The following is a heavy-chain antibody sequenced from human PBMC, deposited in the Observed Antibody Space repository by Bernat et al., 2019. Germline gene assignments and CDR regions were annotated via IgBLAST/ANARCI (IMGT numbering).Heavy chain of an antibody. CDR1: GFTFSTYS. CDR2: ISSSSSYI. J-gene: IGHJ4*02. V-gene: IGHV3-21*01. Sequence: EVQLVESGGGLVKPGGSLRLSCAASGFTFSTYSMNWVRQAPGKGLEWVSSISSSSSYIYDTDSVKGRFTISRDNAKNLLYLQMNSLRVEDTAVYYCARETGYGDFDYWGQGTLVTVSS. CDR3: ARETGYGDFDY. D-gene: IGHD4-17*01.